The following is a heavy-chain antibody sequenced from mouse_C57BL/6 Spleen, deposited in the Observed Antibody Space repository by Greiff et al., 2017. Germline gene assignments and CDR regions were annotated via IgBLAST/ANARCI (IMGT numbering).Heavy chain of an antibody. J-gene: IGHJ1*03. D-gene: IGHD2-5*01. CDR1: GYAFSSSW. V-gene: IGHV1-82*01. CDR3: ARVGYSNYGYFDV. CDR2: IYPGDGDT. Sequence: VQLQQSGPELVKPGASVKISCKASGYAFSSSWMNWVKQRPGKGLEWIGRIYPGDGDTNYNGKFKGKATLTADKSSSTAYMQLSSLTSEDSAVYFCARVGYSNYGYFDVWGTGTTVTVSS.